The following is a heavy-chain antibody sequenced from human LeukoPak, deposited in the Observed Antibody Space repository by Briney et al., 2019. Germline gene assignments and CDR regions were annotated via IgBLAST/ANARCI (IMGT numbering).Heavy chain of an antibody. J-gene: IGHJ4*02. D-gene: IGHD4-11*01. CDR2: INWNGGST. CDR3: ARGGSTTVTTYVDY. V-gene: IGHV3-20*04. Sequence: PGGSLRLSCAASGVTFDDYGMSWVRQAPGKGLEWVSGINWNGGSTGYADSVKGRFTISRDNAKNSLYLQMNSLRAEDTALYYCARGGSTTVTTYVDYWGQGTLVTVSS. CDR1: GVTFDDYG.